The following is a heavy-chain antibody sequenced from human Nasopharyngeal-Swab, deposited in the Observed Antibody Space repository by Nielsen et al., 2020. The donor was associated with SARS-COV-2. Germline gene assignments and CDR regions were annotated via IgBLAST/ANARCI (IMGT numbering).Heavy chain of an antibody. Sequence: GESLKISCAASGFTFSNAWMSWVRQAPGKGLEWVGRIKSKTDGGTTGYAAPVKGRFTISRDDSKNTLYLQMNSLKTEDTAVYYCTTDIVATNFDYWGQGTLVTVSS. V-gene: IGHV3-15*01. J-gene: IGHJ4*02. CDR3: TTDIVATNFDY. CDR2: IKSKTDGGTT. CDR1: GFTFSNAW. D-gene: IGHD5-12*01.